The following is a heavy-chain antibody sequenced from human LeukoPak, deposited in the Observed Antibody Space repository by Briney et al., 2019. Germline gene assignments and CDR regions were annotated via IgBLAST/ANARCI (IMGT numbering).Heavy chain of an antibody. V-gene: IGHV4-59*01. CDR2: IYYSGST. D-gene: IGHD4-23*01. CDR1: GGSISSYY. J-gene: IGHJ4*02. Sequence: PSETLSLTCTVSGGSISSYYWSWIRQPPGKGLEWIGYIYYSGSTNYNPSLKSRVTISVDTSKNQFSLKLSSVTAADTAVYYCARGPRHDYGGNNFDYWGQGTLVTVSS. CDR3: ARGPRHDYGGNNFDY.